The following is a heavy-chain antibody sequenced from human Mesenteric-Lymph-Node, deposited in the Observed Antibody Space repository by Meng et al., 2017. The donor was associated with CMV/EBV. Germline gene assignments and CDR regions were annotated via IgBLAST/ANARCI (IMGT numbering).Heavy chain of an antibody. Sequence: LSLTCAVYGGSFGVYWWRWIRQPPGKGLEWVGEISYTGGTNYNPSLKSRVIISADTSKKQFSLKLTSVTAADTAVYYCAMHPADFDYWGQGILVTVSS. CDR3: AMHPADFDY. J-gene: IGHJ4*02. V-gene: IGHV4-34*01. CDR1: GGSFGVYW. CDR2: ISYTGGT.